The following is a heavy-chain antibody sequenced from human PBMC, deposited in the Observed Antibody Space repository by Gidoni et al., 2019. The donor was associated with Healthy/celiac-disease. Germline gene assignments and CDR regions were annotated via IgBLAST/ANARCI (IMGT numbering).Heavy chain of an antibody. J-gene: IGHJ6*02. V-gene: IGHV3-30*18. CDR2: ISYDGSNK. D-gene: IGHD6-19*01. CDR1: GLTFSSYG. Sequence: QVQLVESGGGVVQPGRSLRLSCAASGLTFSSYGMPWVRQAPGKGLEWVAVISYDGSNKYYADSVKGRFTISRDNSKNTLYLQMNSLRAEDTAVYYCAKDASLSVAAKSHYYYGMDVWGQGTTVTVSS. CDR3: AKDASLSVAAKSHYYYGMDV.